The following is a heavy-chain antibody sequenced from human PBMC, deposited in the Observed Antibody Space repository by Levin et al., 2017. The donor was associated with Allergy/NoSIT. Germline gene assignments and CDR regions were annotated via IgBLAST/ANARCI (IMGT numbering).Heavy chain of an antibody. V-gene: IGHV1-69*06. J-gene: IGHJ4*02. CDR1: GGTFSSYA. CDR3: ARVIAVAGTFYFDY. Sequence: ASVKVSCKASGGTFSSYAISWVRQAPGQGLEWMGGIIPIFGTANYAQKFQGRVTITADKSTSTAYMELSSLGSEDTAVYYCARVIAVAGTFYFDYWGQGTLVTVSS. D-gene: IGHD6-19*01. CDR2: IIPIFGTA.